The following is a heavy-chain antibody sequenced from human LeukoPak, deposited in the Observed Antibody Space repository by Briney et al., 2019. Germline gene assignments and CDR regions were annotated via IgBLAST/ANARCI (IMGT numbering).Heavy chain of an antibody. CDR1: GFTVSSNY. V-gene: IGHV3-53*01. Sequence: PGGSLRLSCAASGFTVSSNYMSWVRQAPGKGLEWVSVIYSGGSTYYADSVKGRFTISRDNSKNTLYLQMNSLRAEGTAVYYCARDKVVGATWFDPWGQGTLVTVSS. CDR2: IYSGGST. D-gene: IGHD1-26*01. CDR3: ARDKVVGATWFDP. J-gene: IGHJ5*02.